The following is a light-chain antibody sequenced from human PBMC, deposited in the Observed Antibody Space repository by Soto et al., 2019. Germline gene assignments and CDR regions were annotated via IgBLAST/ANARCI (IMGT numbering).Light chain of an antibody. CDR3: QQYNSFSWT. J-gene: IGKJ1*01. V-gene: IGKV1-5*01. CDR2: DAS. Sequence: DIQVTQSHSTLSASVGDSVTITCRASQSITIWLAWYQQKPGKAPKLLIYDASSLEGGVPSRFSGSGSGTEFTLTISGLQPDDFATYYCQQYNSFSWTFGQGTKVDI. CDR1: QSITIW.